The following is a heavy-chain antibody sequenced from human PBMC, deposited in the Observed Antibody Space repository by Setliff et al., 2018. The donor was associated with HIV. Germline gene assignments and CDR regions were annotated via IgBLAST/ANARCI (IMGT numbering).Heavy chain of an antibody. J-gene: IGHJ6*02. CDR2: INPHSGDT. CDR3: ARAPTLFGVEYYYYFGMDV. Sequence: AKVSCKASGYTFTGYYMHWVRQAPGQGLEWMGWINPHSGDTNYAQKFQDRVTMTRDTSVNIAYMQLSRLRSDDTAVYYCARAPTLFGVEYYYYFGMDVWGQGTTVTVSS. CDR1: GYTFTGYY. D-gene: IGHD3-3*01. V-gene: IGHV1-2*02.